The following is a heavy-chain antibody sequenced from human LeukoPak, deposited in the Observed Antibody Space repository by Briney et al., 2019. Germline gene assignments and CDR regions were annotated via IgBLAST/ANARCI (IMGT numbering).Heavy chain of an antibody. CDR1: GFTFSSYA. Sequence: PGGSLRLSCAASGFTFSSYAMSWVRQAPGKGLEWVSTISGSGGNTYYADSVKGRFTISRDNSKNTLYLQMRNLRAEDTAVYYCAKDRTSSGPGVRFDPWGQGTLVTVSS. CDR3: AKDRTSSGPGVRFDP. J-gene: IGHJ5*02. V-gene: IGHV3-23*01. CDR2: ISGSGGNT. D-gene: IGHD6-25*01.